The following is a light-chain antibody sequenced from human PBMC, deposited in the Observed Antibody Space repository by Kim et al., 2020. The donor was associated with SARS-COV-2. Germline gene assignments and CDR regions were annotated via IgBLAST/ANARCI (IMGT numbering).Light chain of an antibody. J-gene: IGLJ2*01. CDR3: AAWDDHLSGVV. CDR2: RLD. V-gene: IGLV1-47*01. CDR1: SPNIGINS. Sequence: GLTVSHSCTGTSPNIGINSVYCFSQLPGTAPRLLIYRLDQRPSGVPDRFSGSKSGTAASLAISGLRSEDEAEYYCAAWDDHLSGVVFGGGTQLTVL.